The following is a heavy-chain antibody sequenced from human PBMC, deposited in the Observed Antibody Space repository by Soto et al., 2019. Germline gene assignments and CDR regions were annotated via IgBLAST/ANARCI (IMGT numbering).Heavy chain of an antibody. CDR3: TRRSHDSSGYYLYYFDY. D-gene: IGHD3-22*01. J-gene: IGHJ4*02. CDR2: IRSKANSYAT. Sequence: GGSLRLSCAASGFTFSGSAMHWVRQASGKGLEWVGRIRSKANSYATAYAASVKGRFTISRDDSKNTAYLQMNSLKTEDTAVYYCTRRSHDSSGYYLYYFDYWGQGTLVTVSS. CDR1: GFTFSGSA. V-gene: IGHV3-73*01.